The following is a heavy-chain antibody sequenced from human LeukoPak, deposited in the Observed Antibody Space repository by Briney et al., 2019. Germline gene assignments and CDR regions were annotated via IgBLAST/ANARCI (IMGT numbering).Heavy chain of an antibody. CDR3: ARDFSVAGHPPYFDY. D-gene: IGHD6-19*01. CDR1: VYTFTSYY. CDR2: INPSGCST. J-gene: IGHJ4*02. V-gene: IGHV1-46*01. Sequence: SVKVSCKASVYTFTSYYMHWVRQPPGQGLEWMGIINPSGCSTSYAQKFQGRVTMTRDMSTSTVYMELSSLRSEDTAVYYCARDFSVAGHPPYFDYWGQGTLVAVSS.